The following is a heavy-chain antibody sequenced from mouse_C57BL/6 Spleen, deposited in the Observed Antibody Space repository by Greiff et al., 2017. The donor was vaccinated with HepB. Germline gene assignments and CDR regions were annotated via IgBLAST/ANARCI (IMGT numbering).Heavy chain of an antibody. CDR1: GYTFTSYG. CDR2: IYPRSGNT. CDR3: ARHYPHYYGSSYEAY. Sequence: QVQLQQSGAELARPGASVKLSCKASGYTFTSYGISWVKQRTGQGLEWIGEIYPRSGNTYYNEKFKGKATLTADKSSSTAYMELRSLTSEDSAVYFCARHYPHYYGSSYEAYWGQGTLVTVSA. D-gene: IGHD1-1*01. J-gene: IGHJ3*01. V-gene: IGHV1-81*01.